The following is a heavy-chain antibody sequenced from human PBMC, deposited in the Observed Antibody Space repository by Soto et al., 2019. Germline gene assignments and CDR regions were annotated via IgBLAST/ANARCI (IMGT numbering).Heavy chain of an antibody. CDR3: ARLSSGRMSGYYGMDV. J-gene: IGHJ6*02. CDR2: INHSGST. CDR1: GGSFSGYY. D-gene: IGHD6-19*01. Sequence: SETLSLTCAVYGGSFSGYYWSWIRQPPGKGLEWIGEINHSGSTNYNPSLKSRVTISVDTSKNQFSLKLSSVTAADTAVYYCARLSSGRMSGYYGMDVWGQGTTVTVSS. V-gene: IGHV4-34*01.